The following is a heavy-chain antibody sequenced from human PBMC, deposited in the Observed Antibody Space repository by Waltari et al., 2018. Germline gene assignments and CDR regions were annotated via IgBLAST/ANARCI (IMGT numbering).Heavy chain of an antibody. CDR3: AKTGGYSSGRNWFDP. CDR1: GFTFSSYA. V-gene: IGHV3-23*04. D-gene: IGHD6-19*01. Sequence: EVQLVESGGGLVQPGGSLRLSCAASGFTFSSYAMRWVRPAPGKGLEWVSAISGSGGSTYYADSVKGRFTISRDNSKNTLYLQMNSLRAEDTAVYYCAKTGGYSSGRNWFDPWGQGTLVTVSS. CDR2: ISGSGGST. J-gene: IGHJ5*02.